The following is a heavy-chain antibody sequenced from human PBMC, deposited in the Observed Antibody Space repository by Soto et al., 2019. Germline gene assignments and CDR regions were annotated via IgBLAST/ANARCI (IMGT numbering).Heavy chain of an antibody. D-gene: IGHD2-21*02. CDR2: ISSSSSYI. CDR3: ARDPAPYCGGDCYSGYWYFDL. V-gene: IGHV3-21*01. Sequence: GGSLRLSCAASGFTFSSYSMNWVRQAPWKGLEWVSSISSSSSYIYYADSVKGRFTISRDNAKNSLYLQMNSLRAEDTAVYYCARDPAPYCGGDCYSGYWYFDLWGRGTLVTVSS. J-gene: IGHJ2*01. CDR1: GFTFSSYS.